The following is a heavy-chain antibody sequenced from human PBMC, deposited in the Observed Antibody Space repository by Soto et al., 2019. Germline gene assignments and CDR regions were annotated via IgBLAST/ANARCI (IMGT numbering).Heavy chain of an antibody. J-gene: IGHJ4*02. V-gene: IGHV4-31*03. Sequence: QVQLQESGPGLVKPSQTLSLTCTVSGGSMNSGGYCWNWIRQHPGEGLEWMGCISYGGTTSYNPSLQRRVTISVDTSKNQFSLKLSSVTAADTAVYYCSRGILVWGQGTLITVSS. CDR2: ISYGGTT. CDR3: SRGILV. CDR1: GGSMNSGGYC. D-gene: IGHD2-15*01.